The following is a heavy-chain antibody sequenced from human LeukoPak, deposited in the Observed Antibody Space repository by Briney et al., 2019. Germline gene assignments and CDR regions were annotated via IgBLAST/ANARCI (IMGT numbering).Heavy chain of an antibody. D-gene: IGHD1-26*01. CDR1: GGSISSSSYY. CDR2: IYYSGST. V-gene: IGHV4-39*07. CDR3: ARLLVGATFWFDP. J-gene: IGHJ5*02. Sequence: PSETLSLTCTVSGGSISSSSYYWGWIRQPPGKGLEWIGSIYYSGSTYYNPSLKSRVTISVDTSKNQFSLKLSSVTAADTAVYYCARLLVGATFWFDPWGQGTLVTVSS.